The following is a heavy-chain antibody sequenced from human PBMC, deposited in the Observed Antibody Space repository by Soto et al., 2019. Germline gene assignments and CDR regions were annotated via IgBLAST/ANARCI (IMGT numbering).Heavy chain of an antibody. Sequence: VGSLRLSCSASGFTFSDYYMSWIRQAPGKGLEWVSYISSSSGYTNYADSVKGRFTISRDNARNSLYLQMNSLRAEDTAVYYCAKEYGRLDYWGQGTLVTVSS. CDR2: ISSSSGYT. V-gene: IGHV3-11*06. CDR3: AKEYGRLDY. D-gene: IGHD4-17*01. CDR1: GFTFSDYY. J-gene: IGHJ4*02.